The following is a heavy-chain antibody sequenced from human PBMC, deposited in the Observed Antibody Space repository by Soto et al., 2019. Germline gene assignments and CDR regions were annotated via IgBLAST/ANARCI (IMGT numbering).Heavy chain of an antibody. CDR3: ARDNRYCSSTSCYTWFDP. J-gene: IGHJ5*02. D-gene: IGHD2-2*02. Sequence: SVKVSCKASGGTFSSYTISWVLQAPGQGLEWMGRIIPILGIANYAQKFQGRVTITADKSTSTAYMELSSLRSEDTAVYYCARDNRYCSSTSCYTWFDPWGQGTLVTVSS. CDR1: GGTFSSYT. CDR2: IIPILGIA. V-gene: IGHV1-69*04.